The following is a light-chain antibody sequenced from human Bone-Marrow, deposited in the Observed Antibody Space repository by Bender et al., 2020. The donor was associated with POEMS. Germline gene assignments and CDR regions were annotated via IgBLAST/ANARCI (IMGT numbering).Light chain of an antibody. Sequence: QSALTQPASVSGSPGQSITISCTGTTSDVGGYNVVSWYQQHPGKAPEVIIYEVSKRPSGVSNRFSGSKSDNTASLTISGLQAEDEADFYCCSYAGSSIWVFGGGTKLTVL. CDR1: TSDVGGYNV. CDR2: EVS. V-gene: IGLV2-23*02. CDR3: CSYAGSSIWV. J-gene: IGLJ3*02.